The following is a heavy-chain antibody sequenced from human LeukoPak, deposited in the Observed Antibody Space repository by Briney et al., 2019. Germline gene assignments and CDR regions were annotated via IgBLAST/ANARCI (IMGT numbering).Heavy chain of an antibody. CDR1: GYSLTNYL. J-gene: IGHJ4*02. CDR3: ERGDGCDGPDGSGCPFDC. D-gene: IGHD6-19*01. CDR2: IHPADSDT. V-gene: IGHV5-51*01. Sequence: GESLKISRKGSGYSLTNYLIVLVRQMPGEGLEWMVIIHPADSDTRYSRCCQGQVTISAGKSISSAYLQWSSLKASDTGMYYCERGDGCDGPDGSGCPFDCWGLGTLVTVSS.